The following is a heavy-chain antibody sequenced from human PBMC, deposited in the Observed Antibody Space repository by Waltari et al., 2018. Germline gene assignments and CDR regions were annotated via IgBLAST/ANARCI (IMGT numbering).Heavy chain of an antibody. J-gene: IGHJ4*02. CDR2: IYHSGST. D-gene: IGHD1-20*01. CDR3: ARLSGIITGTFDY. V-gene: IGHV4-38-2*01. CDR1: GSSISSGYY. Sequence: QVQLQESGPGLVKPSETLSRTCAVSGSSISSGYYWGWIRQPPGKGLEWIGSIYHSGSTYYNPSLKSRVTISVDTSKNQFSLKLSSVTAADTAVYYCARLSGIITGTFDYWGQGTLVTVSS.